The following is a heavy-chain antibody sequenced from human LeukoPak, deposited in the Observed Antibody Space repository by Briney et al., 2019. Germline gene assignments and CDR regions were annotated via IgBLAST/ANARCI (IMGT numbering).Heavy chain of an antibody. CDR3: AGLGYSGYGPRSRFDN. Sequence: GASVKVSCKTSGYTFISYAIHWVRQAPGQRLEWMGGIIPRFTPNYAQHFQGRVTITTDEATTTAYLELSNLRSDDTAVYYCAGLGYSGYGPRSRFDNWGQGTLITVST. CDR1: GYTFISYA. CDR2: IIPRFTP. J-gene: IGHJ4*02. D-gene: IGHD5-12*01. V-gene: IGHV1-69*05.